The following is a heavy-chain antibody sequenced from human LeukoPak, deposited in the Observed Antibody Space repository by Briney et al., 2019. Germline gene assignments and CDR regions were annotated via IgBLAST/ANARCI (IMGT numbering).Heavy chain of an antibody. Sequence: PSEILSLTCAVSGGSISNYYWSWIRQPPGKGLEWIGYIFYSGTINYNPSLNSRVTISVDTSKNQFSLRLTSVTAADTAVYYCARHPPRADIGYAFDIWSQGTLVTVSS. CDR2: IFYSGTI. CDR3: ARHPPRADIGYAFDI. D-gene: IGHD2-15*01. J-gene: IGHJ3*02. V-gene: IGHV4-59*08. CDR1: GGSISNYY.